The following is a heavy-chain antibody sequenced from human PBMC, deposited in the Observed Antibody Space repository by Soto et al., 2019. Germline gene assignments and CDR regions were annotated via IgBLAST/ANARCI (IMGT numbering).Heavy chain of an antibody. CDR2: IYYSGNT. D-gene: IGHD2-2*01. J-gene: IGHJ5*02. Sequence: SETLSLTCTVSGGSISGSSYYWAWIRQPPGKGLEWIGSIYYSGNTYSNPSLKSRVTTSVDTSKNQFSLKLSSVTAADTAVYYCARHSRYCTSTTCDWFDPWGQGTLVTVSS. CDR3: ARHSRYCTSTTCDWFDP. CDR1: GGSISGSSYY. V-gene: IGHV4-39*01.